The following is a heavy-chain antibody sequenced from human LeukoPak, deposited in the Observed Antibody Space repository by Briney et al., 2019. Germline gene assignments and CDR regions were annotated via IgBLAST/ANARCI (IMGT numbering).Heavy chain of an antibody. CDR2: IKSKTDGGTT. CDR3: TTDPSGWYYFDY. D-gene: IGHD6-19*01. V-gene: IGHV3-15*01. J-gene: IGHJ4*02. Sequence: GGSLRLSCAASGFTFRNAWMSWVRQAPGKGLEWVGRIKSKTDGGTTDYAAPVKGRFTISRDDSKNTLYLQMNSLKTEDTAVYYCTTDPSGWYYFDYWGQGTLVTVSS. CDR1: GFTFRNAW.